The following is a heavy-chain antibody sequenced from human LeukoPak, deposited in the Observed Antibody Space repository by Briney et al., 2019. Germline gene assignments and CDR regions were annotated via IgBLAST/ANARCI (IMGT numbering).Heavy chain of an antibody. V-gene: IGHV4-38-2*02. D-gene: IGHD3-22*01. Sequence: SETLSLTCTVSGYSISSGYYWGWIRQPPGKGLEWIGSIYHSGSTYYNPSLKSRVTISVDTSKNQFSLKLSSVTAADTAVYYCASTTVDYYDSSGYFDYWGQGTLVTVSS. CDR2: IYHSGST. CDR1: GYSISSGYY. CDR3: ASTTVDYYDSSGYFDY. J-gene: IGHJ4*02.